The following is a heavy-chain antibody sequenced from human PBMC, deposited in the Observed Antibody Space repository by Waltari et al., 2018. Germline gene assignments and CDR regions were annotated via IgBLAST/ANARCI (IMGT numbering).Heavy chain of an antibody. CDR3: AREAPGYFDL. J-gene: IGHJ2*01. V-gene: IGHV3-53*01. Sequence: EVQLEESGGGLIQPGGSLRLSCAASGFTVSSNYMSWVRQAPGKGLEWVSGIYSCGSIYYADSGKGRFTISRGNAKNTVYLQMNSLRVEDTAVYYWAREAPGYFDLWGRGTLVTVSS. CDR1: GFTVSSNY. CDR2: IYSCGSI.